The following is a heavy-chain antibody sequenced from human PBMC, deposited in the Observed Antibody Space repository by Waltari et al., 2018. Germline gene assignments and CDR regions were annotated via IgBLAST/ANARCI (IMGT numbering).Heavy chain of an antibody. CDR3: AKVGLYIWGSYPLDY. CDR1: GFTFSSYG. Sequence: QVQLVESGGGVVQPGGSLRLSCAASGFTFSSYGMHWVRQAPGKGLEWVAFIRYDGSNKYYADSVKGRFTISRDNSKNTLYLQMNSLRAEDTAVYYCAKVGLYIWGSYPLDYWGQGTLVTVSS. V-gene: IGHV3-30*02. D-gene: IGHD3-16*02. J-gene: IGHJ4*02. CDR2: IRYDGSNK.